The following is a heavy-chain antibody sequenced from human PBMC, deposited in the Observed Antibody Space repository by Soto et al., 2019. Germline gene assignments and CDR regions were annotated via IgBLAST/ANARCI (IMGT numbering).Heavy chain of an antibody. D-gene: IGHD5-12*01. CDR3: AITAVSRGYSGPLDFHYYAIDV. V-gene: IGHV5-51*01. CDR1: GYSFTTYW. CDR2: IYPGDSDT. Sequence: GESLKISCRGSGYSFTTYWIGWVRQMPGKGLEWMGIIYPGDSDTRYSPSFQGQVTISADKSISTAYLQWSSLKASDTATYYCAITAVSRGYSGPLDFHYYAIDVWGQGTTVTVSS. J-gene: IGHJ6*02.